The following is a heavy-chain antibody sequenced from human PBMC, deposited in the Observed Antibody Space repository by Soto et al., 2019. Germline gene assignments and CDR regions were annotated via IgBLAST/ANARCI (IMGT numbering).Heavy chain of an antibody. Sequence: EVQLLQSGGGLVQPGGSLRLSCAASGFTFTSYSMTWVRQSPGKRLEWVAAVNPGGQSTDYADSVKGRFTISRDNTNITLDLQMNSLRAEDAAVYYCAKDLRAGSGYDFDYRDQGTLV. D-gene: IGHD5-12*01. J-gene: IGHJ4*02. CDR1: GFTFTSYS. CDR3: AKDLRAGSGYDFDY. CDR2: VNPGGQST. V-gene: IGHV3-23*01.